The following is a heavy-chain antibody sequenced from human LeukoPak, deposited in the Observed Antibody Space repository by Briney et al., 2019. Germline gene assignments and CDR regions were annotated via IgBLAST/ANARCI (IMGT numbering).Heavy chain of an antibody. CDR1: GGSISSYY. CDR3: AGSYDNGYFDY. D-gene: IGHD3-10*01. J-gene: IGHJ4*02. Sequence: SETLSLTCTVSGGSISSYYWSWIRHPPGKGLEWIGYIYYSGSTNYNPSLKSPVTISVDTSKNQFSLKLSSVTAADTAVYYCAGSYDNGYFDYWGQGTLVTVSS. V-gene: IGHV4-59*01. CDR2: IYYSGST.